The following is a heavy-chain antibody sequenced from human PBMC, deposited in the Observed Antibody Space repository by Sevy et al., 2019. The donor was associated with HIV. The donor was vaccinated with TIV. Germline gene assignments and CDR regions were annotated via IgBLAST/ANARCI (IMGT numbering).Heavy chain of an antibody. CDR2: IWYDGNNK. V-gene: IGHV3-33*01. D-gene: IGHD2-2*01. J-gene: IGHJ4*02. CDR3: ARAEGCSTTSCYLPDY. Sequence: GGSLRLSCAASGFSFSSYAMHWVRQAPGKGLEWVAIIWYDGNNKYYADSVKGRFTISRDNSKNTLYLQMNSLRAEETAVYYCARAEGCSTTSCYLPDYWGQGTLVTVSS. CDR1: GFSFSSYA.